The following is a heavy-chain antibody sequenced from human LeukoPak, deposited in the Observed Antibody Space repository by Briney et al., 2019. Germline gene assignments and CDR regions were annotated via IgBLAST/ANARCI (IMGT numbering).Heavy chain of an antibody. CDR2: IIPIFGTA. V-gene: IGHV1-69*01. J-gene: IGHJ3*02. Sequence: ASAKVSCKASGGTFSSYAISWVRQAPGQGIEWMGGIIPIFGTANYAQKFQGRVTITADESTSTAYMELSSLRSEDTAVYYCARDFSGSYDAFDIWGQGTMVAVSS. CDR1: GGTFSSYA. CDR3: ARDFSGSYDAFDI. D-gene: IGHD1-26*01.